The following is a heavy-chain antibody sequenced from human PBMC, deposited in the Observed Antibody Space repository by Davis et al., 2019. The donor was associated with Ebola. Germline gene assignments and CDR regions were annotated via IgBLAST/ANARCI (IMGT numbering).Heavy chain of an antibody. CDR3: ARNTAMVRNYFDY. V-gene: IGHV1-8*01. J-gene: IGHJ4*02. CDR2: LNPNSGNP. CDR1: RYTFTSYD. D-gene: IGHD5-18*01. Sequence: ASVQVPCKASRYTFTSYDINWVRQATGQRREGMGWLNPNSGNPGYAQKFQGRVTMTRNTSISTAYMELSSLRSEDTAVYYCARNTAMVRNYFDYWGQGTLVTVSS.